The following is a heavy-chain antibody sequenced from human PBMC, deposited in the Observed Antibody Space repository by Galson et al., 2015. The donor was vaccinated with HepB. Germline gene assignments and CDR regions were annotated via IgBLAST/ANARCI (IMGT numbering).Heavy chain of an antibody. J-gene: IGHJ4*02. D-gene: IGHD5-12*01. CDR1: GDSVSSHSAS. Sequence: CAISGDSVSSHSASWNWIRQSPSRGLEWLGMTYYRSKWYYDYAVSVKSRMSISPDTSKNQFSLQLNSVTPEDTAVYYCSRGVLTWTGYDYGSFFDYWGQGSQVTVSS. CDR3: SRGVLTWTGYDYGSFFDY. V-gene: IGHV6-1*01. CDR2: TYYRSKWYY.